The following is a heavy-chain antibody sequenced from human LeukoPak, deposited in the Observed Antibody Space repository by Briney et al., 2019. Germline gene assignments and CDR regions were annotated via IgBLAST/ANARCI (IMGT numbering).Heavy chain of an antibody. V-gene: IGHV3-21*01. CDR3: ARVTVTTKLAFDY. J-gene: IGHJ4*02. Sequence: GGSLRLSCAASGFTFSSYSMNWVRQAPGKGLEWVSSISSSSSYIYYAESVKGRFTISRNNAKNSLYLQMNSLRAEDTAVYYCARVTVTTKLAFDYWGQGTLVTVSS. D-gene: IGHD4-17*01. CDR2: ISSSSSYI. CDR1: GFTFSSYS.